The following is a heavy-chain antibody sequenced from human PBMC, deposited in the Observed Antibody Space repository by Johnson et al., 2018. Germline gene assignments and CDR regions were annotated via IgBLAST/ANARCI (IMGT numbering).Heavy chain of an antibody. Sequence: VQLVQSGAEVKKPGESLKISCKGSGYSFTNNWIGWVRQMPGEGLEWMGIIWPGDSDTKYSPSFQGQVTISADRSISTVYLQWSSRKASDTAMYYCAKQRERGTSYMDVGGNGTTVTVSS. V-gene: IGHV5-51*01. CDR3: AKQRERGTSYMDV. D-gene: IGHD3-16*01. CDR1: GYSFTNNW. J-gene: IGHJ6*04. CDR2: IWPGDSDT.